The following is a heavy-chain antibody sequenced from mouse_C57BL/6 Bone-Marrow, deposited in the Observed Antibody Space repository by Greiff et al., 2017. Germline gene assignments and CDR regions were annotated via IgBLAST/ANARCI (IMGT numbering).Heavy chain of an antibody. Sequence: EVMLVESGGDLVKPGGSLKLSCAASGFTFSSYGMSWVRQTPDKRLEWVATISSGGSYTYYPDSVKGRFTISRDTAKNTLYLQRSSLKSEDTAMYYCARQEDYYGSSYLYFDYWGQGTTLTVSS. CDR2: ISSGGSYT. D-gene: IGHD1-1*01. J-gene: IGHJ2*01. CDR3: ARQEDYYGSSYLYFDY. V-gene: IGHV5-6*01. CDR1: GFTFSSYG.